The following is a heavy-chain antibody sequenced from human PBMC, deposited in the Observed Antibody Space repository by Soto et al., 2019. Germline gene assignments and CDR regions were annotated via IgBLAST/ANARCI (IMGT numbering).Heavy chain of an antibody. CDR2: ISSSGSTI. V-gene: IGHV3-11*04. CDR1: GFTFSDYY. CDR3: VRESWGFSGSWYDY. Sequence: PGGSLRLSCAASGFTFSDYYMSWIRQAPGKGLEWVSYISSSGSTIYYADSVKGRFTISRDNAKNTVYLQMNSLGAEDTALYYCVRESWGFSGSWYDYWGQGTLVTVSS. D-gene: IGHD6-13*01. J-gene: IGHJ4*02.